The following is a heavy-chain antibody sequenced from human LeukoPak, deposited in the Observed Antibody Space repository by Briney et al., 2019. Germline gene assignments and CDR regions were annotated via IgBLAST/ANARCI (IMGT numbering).Heavy chain of an antibody. D-gene: IGHD2-8*01. CDR2: ISAYNGNT. CDR1: GYTFTSYG. CDR3: ARGCCTNGVCYILDY. V-gene: IGHV1-18*01. J-gene: IGHJ4*02. Sequence: GASVKVSCNASGYTFTSYGISWVRQAPGQGLEWVGWISAYNGNTNYAHTPKGSVNMPTDTSTSTANMELTRLRSDETAVDYCARGCCTNGVCYILDYWGQGTLVTVSS.